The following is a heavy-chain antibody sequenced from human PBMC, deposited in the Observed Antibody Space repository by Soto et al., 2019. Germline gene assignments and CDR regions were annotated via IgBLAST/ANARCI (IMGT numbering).Heavy chain of an antibody. CDR2: MNPGSGDT. CDR1: GYIFTNND. V-gene: IGHV1-8*01. D-gene: IGHD3-16*01. Sequence: ASVKVSCKASGYIFTNNDVSWVRQATGQGLEWMGWMNPGSGDTGYAQKFQGRVTMTRDISIATAYMELSSLRPDDTAIYYCARMATFGSLNWFDPWGQGTLVTVSS. J-gene: IGHJ5*02. CDR3: ARMATFGSLNWFDP.